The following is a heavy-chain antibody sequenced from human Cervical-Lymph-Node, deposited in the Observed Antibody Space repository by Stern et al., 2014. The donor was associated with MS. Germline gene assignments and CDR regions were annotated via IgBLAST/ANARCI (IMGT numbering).Heavy chain of an antibody. V-gene: IGHV3-21*01. CDR2: VSSSSTYI. CDR1: GFTFNSYS. D-gene: IGHD6-19*01. CDR3: ARDLLAVTGSFDP. Sequence: EVQLVESGGGLVKPGGSLRLSWAASGFTFNSYSMNWVRQAPGKGLEWVSSVSSSSTYIYYADSVKGRFTISRDNAKNSLYLQMNSLRAEDTAVYYCARDLLAVTGSFDPWGQGTLVTVSS. J-gene: IGHJ5*02.